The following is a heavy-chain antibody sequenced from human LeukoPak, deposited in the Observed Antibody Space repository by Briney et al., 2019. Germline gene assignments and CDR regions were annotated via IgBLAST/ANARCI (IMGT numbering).Heavy chain of an antibody. Sequence: PSETLSLTCAVSGYSISSGYYWGWIRQPPGKGLEWIGSIYHSGSTYYNPSLKSRVTISVDTSKNQFPLKLSSVTAADTAVYYCARDVRYSGYDLGTDYWGQGTLVTVSS. CDR2: IYHSGST. V-gene: IGHV4-38-2*02. CDR3: ARDVRYSGYDLGTDY. J-gene: IGHJ4*02. D-gene: IGHD5-12*01. CDR1: GYSISSGYY.